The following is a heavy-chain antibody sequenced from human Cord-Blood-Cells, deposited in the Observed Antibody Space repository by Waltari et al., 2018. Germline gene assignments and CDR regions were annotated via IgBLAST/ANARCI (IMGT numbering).Heavy chain of an antibody. V-gene: IGHV3-66*01. J-gene: IGHJ4*02. D-gene: IGHD3-22*01. Sequence: EVQLVESGGGLVQPGGSLRLSCAASGFTVSSNYMSWVRQAPGKGLEWVSVIFSGGSTYYADSVKCRFTISRDNSKNALYLQMNSLRAEDTAVYYCARENRDYYDSSGLDYWGQGTLVTVSS. CDR3: ARENRDYYDSSGLDY. CDR1: GFTVSSNY. CDR2: IFSGGST.